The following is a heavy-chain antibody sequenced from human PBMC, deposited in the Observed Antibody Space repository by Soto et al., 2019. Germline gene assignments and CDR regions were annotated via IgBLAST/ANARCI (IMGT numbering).Heavy chain of an antibody. CDR3: AKDTRVNIAVAGTYFDY. J-gene: IGHJ4*02. CDR2: ISGSGGST. CDR1: GFTFSSYA. D-gene: IGHD6-19*01. V-gene: IGHV3-23*01. Sequence: GGSLRLSCAASGFTFSSYAMSWVRQAPGKGLEWVSAISGSGGSTYYADSVKGRFTISRDNSKNTLYLQMNSLRAEDTAVYYCAKDTRVNIAVAGTYFDYWGQGTLVTVSS.